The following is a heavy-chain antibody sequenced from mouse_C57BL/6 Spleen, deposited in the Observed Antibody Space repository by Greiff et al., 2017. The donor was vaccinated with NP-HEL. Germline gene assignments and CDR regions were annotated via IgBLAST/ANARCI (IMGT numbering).Heavy chain of an antibody. J-gene: IGHJ4*01. Sequence: EVQGVESGGGLVKPGGSLKLSCAASGFTFSSYAMSWVRQTPEKRLEWVATISDGGSYTYYPDNVKGRFTISRDNAKNNLYLQMSHLKSEDTAMYYCAGALRRGAMDYWGQGTSVTVSS. D-gene: IGHD2-12*01. V-gene: IGHV5-4*01. CDR3: AGALRRGAMDY. CDR2: ISDGGSYT. CDR1: GFTFSSYA.